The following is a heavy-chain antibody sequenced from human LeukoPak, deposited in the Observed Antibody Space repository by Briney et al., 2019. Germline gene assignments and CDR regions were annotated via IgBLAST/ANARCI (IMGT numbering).Heavy chain of an antibody. V-gene: IGHV3-23*01. D-gene: IGHD3-10*01. J-gene: IGHJ5*02. CDR3: AKDALWFGELPSPDNWFDP. CDR1: GFTFSSYA. Sequence: GGSLRLSCAASGFTFSSYAMSWVRQAPGKGLEWVSAISGSGGSTYYADSVKGRFTISRDNSKNTLYLRMNSLRAEDTAVYYCAKDALWFGELPSPDNWFDPWGQGTLVTVSS. CDR2: ISGSGGST.